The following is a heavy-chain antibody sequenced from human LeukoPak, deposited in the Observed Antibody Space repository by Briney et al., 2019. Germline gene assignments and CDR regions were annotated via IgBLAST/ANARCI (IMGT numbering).Heavy chain of an antibody. Sequence: KPGGSLRLSCPVSGFTFSDYSMQWVRQAPGKGLEWVSSISRTSTYIYYADSVRGRFTISRDNAGNSVYLQMNSLRVEDTAVYYCARGRRGVSTNEAWYFDLWGRGTLVTVSS. CDR3: ARGRRGVSTNEAWYFDL. D-gene: IGHD2-8*02. V-gene: IGHV3-21*01. CDR1: GFTFSDYS. CDR2: ISRTSTYI. J-gene: IGHJ2*01.